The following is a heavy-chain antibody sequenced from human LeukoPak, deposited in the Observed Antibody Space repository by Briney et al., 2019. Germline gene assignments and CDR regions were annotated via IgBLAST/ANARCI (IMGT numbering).Heavy chain of an antibody. CDR3: ARARYYYYYMDV. V-gene: IGHV4-59*10. Sequence: SETLSLTCAVYGGSFSGYCWTWIRQPAGRGLEWIGRIYTSGSTNYNPSLKSRVTMSVDTSKNQFSLKLSSVTAADTAVYYCARARYYYYYMDVWGKGTTVTVSS. J-gene: IGHJ6*03. CDR1: GGSFSGYC. CDR2: IYTSGST.